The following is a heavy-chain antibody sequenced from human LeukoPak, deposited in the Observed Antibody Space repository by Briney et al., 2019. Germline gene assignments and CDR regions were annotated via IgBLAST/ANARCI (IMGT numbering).Heavy chain of an antibody. J-gene: IGHJ6*02. CDR3: ARDFYDLYYGMDV. Sequence: GGSLRLSCAASGFTFSSYGMHWVRQAPGKGLEWVAVIWYDGSNKYYADSVKGRFTISRDNSKNTLYLHMNSLRAEDTAVYYCARDFYDLYYGMDVWGQGTTVTVSS. V-gene: IGHV3-33*01. CDR2: IWYDGSNK. CDR1: GFTFSSYG. D-gene: IGHD2/OR15-2a*01.